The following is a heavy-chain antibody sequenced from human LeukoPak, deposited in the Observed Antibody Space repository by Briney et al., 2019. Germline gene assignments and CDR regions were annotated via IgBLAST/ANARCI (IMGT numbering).Heavy chain of an antibody. J-gene: IGHJ4*02. CDR2: IYITGST. V-gene: IGHV4-4*07. CDR3: ARSGGDFWSGSFGYRDC. D-gene: IGHD3-3*01. CDR1: GGSISSYY. Sequence: SETLSLTCAVSGGSISSYYWSWFRQPAGKGLEWIGRIYITGSTNYNPSLKSRVTMSVDTSKNQFSLRLSSVTAADTAVYYCARSGGDFWSGSFGYRDCWGQGTLVTVSS.